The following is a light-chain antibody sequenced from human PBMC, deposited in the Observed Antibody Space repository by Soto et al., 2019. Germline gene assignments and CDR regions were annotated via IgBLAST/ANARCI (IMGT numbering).Light chain of an antibody. CDR2: EGI. Sequence: QSALTQPASVSGSPGQLITISCTGTSSTVGGFNVVSWYQQHPGKAPKVIIYEGIKRPSGVSNRFSGSNSGSTASLTISGLQAEDEADYYCCSYVGATTYVFGTGTKVTVL. J-gene: IGLJ1*01. CDR1: SSTVGGFNV. V-gene: IGLV2-23*01. CDR3: CSYVGATTYV.